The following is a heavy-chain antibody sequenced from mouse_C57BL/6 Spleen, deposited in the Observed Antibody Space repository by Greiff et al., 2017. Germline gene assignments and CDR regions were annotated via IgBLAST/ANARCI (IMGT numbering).Heavy chain of an antibody. J-gene: IGHJ4*01. CDR3: ARDTHLYYGSSSYAMDY. D-gene: IGHD1-1*01. CDR1: GYSITSGYY. V-gene: IGHV3-6*01. CDR2: ISYDGSN. Sequence: EVQLQESGPGLVKPSQSLSLTCSVTGYSITSGYYWNWIRQFPGNKLEWMGYISYDGSNNYNPSLKNRISITRDTSKNQFFLKLNSVTTEDTATYYCARDTHLYYGSSSYAMDYWGQGTSVTVSS.